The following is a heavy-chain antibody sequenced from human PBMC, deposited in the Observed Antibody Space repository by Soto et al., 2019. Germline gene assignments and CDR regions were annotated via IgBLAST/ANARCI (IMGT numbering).Heavy chain of an antibody. CDR2: IIPIFGTA. D-gene: IGHD3-10*01. Sequence: SVKVSCKASGGTFSSYAISWVRQAPGQGLEWMGGIIPIFGTANYAQKFQGRVTITADKSTSTAYMELSSLRSEDTAVYYCARDSDYYGSGSYSRMLSYYYGMDVWGQ. V-gene: IGHV1-69*06. CDR1: GGTFSSYA. J-gene: IGHJ6*02. CDR3: ARDSDYYGSGSYSRMLSYYYGMDV.